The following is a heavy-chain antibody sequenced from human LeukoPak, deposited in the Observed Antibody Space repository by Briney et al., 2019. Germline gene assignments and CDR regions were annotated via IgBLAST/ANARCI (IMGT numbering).Heavy chain of an antibody. CDR1: GYTFTCYY. D-gene: IGHD3-10*01. CDR2: LNPNSGNT. V-gene: IGHV1-8*02. CDR3: ARGQGDRSSGSYYNNWFDP. J-gene: IGHJ5*02. Sequence: GASVKVSCKASGYTFTCYYMHWVRQATGQGLEWMGWLNPNSGNTAYAQKFQGRVTMTMNTSISTAYMELSSLRSEDTAVYYCARGQGDRSSGSYYNNWFDPWGQGTLVTVSS.